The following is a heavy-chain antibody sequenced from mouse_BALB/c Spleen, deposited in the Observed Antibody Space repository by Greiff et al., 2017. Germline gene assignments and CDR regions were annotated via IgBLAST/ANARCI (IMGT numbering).Heavy chain of an antibody. Sequence: VKLQESGAELVRPGSSVKISCKASGYAFSSYWMNWVKQRPGQGLEWIGQIYPGDGDTNYNGKFKGKATLTADKSSSTAYMQLSSLTSEDSAVYFCARETGYYFDYWGQGTTLTVSS. CDR1: GYAFSSYW. J-gene: IGHJ2*01. CDR3: ARETGYYFDY. CDR2: IYPGDGDT. V-gene: IGHV1-80*01. D-gene: IGHD4-1*01.